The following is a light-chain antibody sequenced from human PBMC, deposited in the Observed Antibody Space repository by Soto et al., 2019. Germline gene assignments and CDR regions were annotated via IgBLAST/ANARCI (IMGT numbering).Light chain of an antibody. J-gene: IGKJ1*01. V-gene: IGKV1-9*01. CDR1: QGIRSY. CDR2: AAS. Sequence: DIQLTQSPSLLSASVGDRVTFTCRASQGIRSYLAWYQQKPGKAPKLLIYAASTLQSRVQSRFSRGGPGAASTLHLSRREPEDFAVYYCPRHGSLPTTLGRGTKVEV. CDR3: PRHGSLPTT.